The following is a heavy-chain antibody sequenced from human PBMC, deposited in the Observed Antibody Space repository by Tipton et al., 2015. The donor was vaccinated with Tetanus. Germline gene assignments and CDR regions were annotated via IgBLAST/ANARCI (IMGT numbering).Heavy chain of an antibody. CDR2: ISNGNT. J-gene: IGHJ4*02. CDR3: ARGITDGYNRRFDY. D-gene: IGHD5-24*01. CDR1: RGPISSYY. V-gene: IGHV4-4*07. Sequence: TLSLTCTVSRGPISSYYWSWIRQPAGKGLEWIGHISNGNTDYAPSLKSRLTLSVDTSKNQISLNLRSVTAADADIYFCARGITDGYNRRFDYWGQGTLVAVSS.